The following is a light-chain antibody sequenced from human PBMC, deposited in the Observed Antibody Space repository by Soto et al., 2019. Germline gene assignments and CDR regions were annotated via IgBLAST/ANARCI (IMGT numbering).Light chain of an antibody. Sequence: QYVLTQPASVSGSPGQSITISCTGTSSDVGGYNYVSWYQQHPGKAPKPMIYDVSNRPSGVSNRFSGSKSGNTASLTISGLQAEDEADYYCSSYTSSSSYVFGTGTKVTVL. CDR3: SSYTSSSSYV. J-gene: IGLJ1*01. CDR1: SSDVGGYNY. V-gene: IGLV2-14*01. CDR2: DVS.